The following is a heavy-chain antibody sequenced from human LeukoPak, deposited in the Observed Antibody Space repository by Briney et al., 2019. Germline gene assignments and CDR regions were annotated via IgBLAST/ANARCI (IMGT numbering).Heavy chain of an antibody. CDR2: ISGSGGST. Sequence: GGSLRLSCAASGFTFSSYAMSWVRQAPGKGLEWVSAISGSGGSTSYADSVKGRFTISRDNSKNTLYLQMNSLRAEDTAVYYCAKDLMLRNDILTGPGRHGMDVWGQGTTVTVSS. CDR3: AKDLMLRNDILTGPGRHGMDV. CDR1: GFTFSSYA. J-gene: IGHJ6*02. D-gene: IGHD3-9*01. V-gene: IGHV3-23*01.